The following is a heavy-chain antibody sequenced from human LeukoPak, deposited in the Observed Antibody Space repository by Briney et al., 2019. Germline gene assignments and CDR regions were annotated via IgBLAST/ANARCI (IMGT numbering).Heavy chain of an antibody. Sequence: GGSLRLSCAASGFTFSSYGMHWVRQAPGKGLEWVAFIRYDGSNKYYADSVKGRFTISRDNSKNTLYLQMNSLRAEDTAVYYCAKSVTGTTSPRSMDVWGKGTTVTVSS. J-gene: IGHJ6*03. CDR2: IRYDGSNK. V-gene: IGHV3-30*02. CDR3: AKSVTGTTSPRSMDV. CDR1: GFTFSSYG. D-gene: IGHD1-20*01.